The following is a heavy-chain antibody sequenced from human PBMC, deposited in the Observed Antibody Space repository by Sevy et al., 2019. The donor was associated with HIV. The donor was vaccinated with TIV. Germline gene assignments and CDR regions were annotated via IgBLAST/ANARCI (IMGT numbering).Heavy chain of an antibody. Sequence: ASVKVSCKASGGTFSSYAISWVRQAPGHGLEWMGGIIPIFGTANYAQKFQGRVTITADESTSTGYMELISLRSEDTAVYYCARGGYYDSSGYYRFDYWGQGTLVTVSS. D-gene: IGHD3-22*01. V-gene: IGHV1-69*13. CDR1: GGTFSSYA. CDR2: IIPIFGTA. CDR3: ARGGYYDSSGYYRFDY. J-gene: IGHJ4*02.